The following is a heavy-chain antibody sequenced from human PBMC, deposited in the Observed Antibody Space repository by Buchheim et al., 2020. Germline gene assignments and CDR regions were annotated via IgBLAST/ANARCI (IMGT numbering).Heavy chain of an antibody. CDR3: AREGLRLMDYYYGMDV. J-gene: IGHJ6*02. CDR1: GGSISSGGYY. V-gene: IGHV4-31*03. CDR2: IYYSGST. Sequence: QVQLQESGPGLVKPSQTLSLTCTVSGGSISSGGYYWSWIRQHPGKGLEWIGYIYYSGSTYYNQSLKRRVTISVDTSKKQFFLKLSSVTAADTAVYYCAREGLRLMDYYYGMDVWGQGTT. D-gene: IGHD4-17*01.